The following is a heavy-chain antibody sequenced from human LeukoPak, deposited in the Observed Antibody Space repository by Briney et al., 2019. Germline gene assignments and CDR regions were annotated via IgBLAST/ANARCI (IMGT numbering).Heavy chain of an antibody. Sequence: PGGSLRLSCAASGFTFDDYAMHWVRQAPGKGLEWVSSISSSSSYIYYADSVKGRFTISRDNSKNTLYLQMNSLRAEDTAVYYCATHNVDTDMFLTYWGQGTLVTVSS. CDR1: GFTFDDYA. CDR3: ATHNVDTDMFLTY. D-gene: IGHD5-18*01. J-gene: IGHJ4*02. V-gene: IGHV3-21*01. CDR2: ISSSSSYI.